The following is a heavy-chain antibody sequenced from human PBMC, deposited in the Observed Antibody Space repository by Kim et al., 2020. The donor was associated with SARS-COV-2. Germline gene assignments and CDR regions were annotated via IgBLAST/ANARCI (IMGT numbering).Heavy chain of an antibody. CDR3: ARDPNLRSYGGNSGTNWFDP. J-gene: IGHJ5*02. CDR1: GYTFTSYG. Sequence: ASVKVSCKASGYTFTSYGISWVRQAPGQGLEWMGWISAYNGNTNYAQKLQGRVTMTTDTSTSTAYMELRSLRSDDTAVYYCARDPNLRSYGGNSGTNWFDPWGQGTLVTVSS. CDR2: ISAYNGNT. D-gene: IGHD1-26*01. V-gene: IGHV1-18*04.